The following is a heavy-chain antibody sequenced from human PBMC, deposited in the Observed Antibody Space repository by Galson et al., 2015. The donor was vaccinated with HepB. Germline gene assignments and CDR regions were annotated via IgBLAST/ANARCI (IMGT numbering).Heavy chain of an antibody. CDR1: GYSFTSYW. V-gene: IGHV5-51*01. Sequence: SGAEVKKPGESLKISCKGSGYSFTSYWIGWVRQMPGKGLEWMGIIYPGDSDTRYSPSFQGQVTISADKSISTAYLQWSSLKASDTAMYYCSRRWELLVDAFDIWGQGTMVTVSS. CDR3: SRRWELLVDAFDI. J-gene: IGHJ3*02. D-gene: IGHD1-26*01. CDR2: IYPGDSDT.